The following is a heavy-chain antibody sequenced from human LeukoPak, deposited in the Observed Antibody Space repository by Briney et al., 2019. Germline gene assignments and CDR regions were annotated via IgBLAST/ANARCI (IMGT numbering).Heavy chain of an antibody. Sequence: GGSLRLSCAASGFTFSNAWMSWVRQAPGKGLEWVGRIGSKTDGGATDYAAPVKGRFIISRDDSKNTLYLQMNSLKTEDTAVYYCCTVVWFGEFVWGQGTMVTVSS. V-gene: IGHV3-15*04. D-gene: IGHD3-10*01. CDR1: GFTFSNAW. J-gene: IGHJ3*01. CDR2: IGSKTDGGAT. CDR3: CTVVWFGEFV.